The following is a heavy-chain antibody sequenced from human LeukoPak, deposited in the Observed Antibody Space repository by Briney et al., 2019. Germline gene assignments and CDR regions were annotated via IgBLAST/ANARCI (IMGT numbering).Heavy chain of an antibody. J-gene: IGHJ4*02. D-gene: IGHD6-13*01. CDR3: TKDDSGYTSSWSIDY. Sequence: PGGSLRLSCAASGFIFEDYATHWVRQTPGKGLEWVSLISWDGESTYYADSVKGRFTISRDNSKNSLYLQMSSLRVEDTALYYCTKDDSGYTSSWSIDYWGQGTLVTVSS. V-gene: IGHV3-43D*03. CDR1: GFIFEDYA. CDR2: ISWDGEST.